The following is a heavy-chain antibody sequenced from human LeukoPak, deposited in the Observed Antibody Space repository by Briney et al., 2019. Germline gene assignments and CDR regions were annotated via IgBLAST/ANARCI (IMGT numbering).Heavy chain of an antibody. D-gene: IGHD2-2*01. CDR3: ARGDEYQLLFGSFDY. CDR1: GGSISSYY. V-gene: IGHV4-59*01. Sequence: SETLSLTCTVSGGSISSYYWSWIRQPPGKGLEWIGYIYYSGSTNYNPSLKSRVTISVDTSKNQFSLKLSSVTAADTAVYYCARGDEYQLLFGSFDYWGQGTLVTVSS. CDR2: IYYSGST. J-gene: IGHJ4*02.